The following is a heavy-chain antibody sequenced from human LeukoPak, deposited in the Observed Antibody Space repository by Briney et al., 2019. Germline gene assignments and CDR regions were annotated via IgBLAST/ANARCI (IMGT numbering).Heavy chain of an antibody. CDR3: ARQTSTYCSGGSCYSWYFDY. J-gene: IGHJ4*02. V-gene: IGHV4-39*01. Sequence: SETLSLTCTVSGGSISSSSYYWGWIRQPPGKGLEWLGSIYYSGSTYYNPSLKSRVTISVDTSKNQFSLKLSSVTAADTAVYYCARQTSTYCSGGSCYSWYFDYWGQGTLVTVSS. CDR2: IYYSGST. CDR1: GGSISSSSYY. D-gene: IGHD2-15*01.